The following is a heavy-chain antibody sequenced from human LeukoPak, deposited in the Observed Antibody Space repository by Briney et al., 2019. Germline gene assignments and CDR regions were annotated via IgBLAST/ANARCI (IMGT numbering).Heavy chain of an antibody. J-gene: IGHJ4*02. CDR2: IRSSTTYV. V-gene: IGHV3-21*01. Sequence: GGSLRLSRAASGFTFSNYNMNWVRQAPGKGLEWVSSIRSSTTYVYYADSVKGRFTISRDNAKNSLYLQMNSLRAEDTAVYYCARDSLTMIVGRQKRGLDYWGQGTLVTVSS. CDR3: ARDSLTMIVGRQKRGLDY. D-gene: IGHD3-22*01. CDR1: GFTFSNYN.